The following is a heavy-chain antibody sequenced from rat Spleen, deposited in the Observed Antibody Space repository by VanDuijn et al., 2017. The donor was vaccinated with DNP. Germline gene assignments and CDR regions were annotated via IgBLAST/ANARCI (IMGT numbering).Heavy chain of an antibody. CDR1: GFSITSNY. CDR3: ARANDGYYPNWYFDL. CDR2: INYSGYT. V-gene: IGHV3-1*01. D-gene: IGHD1-12*03. Sequence: EVQLQESGPGLVKPSQSLSLTCSVTGFSITSNYWGWIRKLPGNKMEWIGYINYSGYTGYNPSLKSRTSITRDTSKNQFFLQLNSVTTEDTATYYCARANDGYYPNWYFDLWGPGTMVTVSS. J-gene: IGHJ1*01.